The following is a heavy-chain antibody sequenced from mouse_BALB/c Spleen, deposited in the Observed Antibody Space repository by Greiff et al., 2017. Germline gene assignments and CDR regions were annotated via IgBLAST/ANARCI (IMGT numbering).Heavy chain of an antibody. CDR2: ISNGGGST. D-gene: IGHD2-4*01. J-gene: IGHJ4*01. CDR1: GFTFSSYT. CDR3: ARHRGMIIAMDY. Sequence: DVKLVESGGGLVQPGGSLKLSCAASGFTFSSYTMSWVRQTPEKRLEWVAYISNGGGSTYYPDTVKGRFTISRDNAKNTLYLQMSSLKSEDTAMYYCARHRGMIIAMDYWGQGTSVTVSS. V-gene: IGHV5-12-2*01.